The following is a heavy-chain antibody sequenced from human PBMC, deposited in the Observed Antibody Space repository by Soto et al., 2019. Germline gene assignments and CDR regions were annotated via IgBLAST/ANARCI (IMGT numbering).Heavy chain of an antibody. CDR3: ASHCSSTSCYGAVDP. J-gene: IGHJ5*02. D-gene: IGHD2-2*01. V-gene: IGHV1-69*02. Sequence: QVQLVQSGAEVKKPGSSVKVSCKASGGTFSSYTISWVRQAPGQGLEWMGRIIPILGIANYAQKFQGRVTITADKSTSTAYMELSSLRSEDTAVYYCASHCSSTSCYGAVDPWGQGTLVTVSS. CDR2: IIPILGIA. CDR1: GGTFSSYT.